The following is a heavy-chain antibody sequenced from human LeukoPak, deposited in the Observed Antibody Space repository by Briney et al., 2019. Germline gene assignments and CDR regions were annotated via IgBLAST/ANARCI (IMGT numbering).Heavy chain of an antibody. V-gene: IGHV1-69*13. Sequence: ASVKVSCKASGGTFSSYAISWVRQAPGQGLEWMGGIIPIFGTANYAQKFQGRVTITADESTSTAYMELSSLRSEDTAVHYCARLSFPIAAAGTLSSYWGQGTLVTVSS. CDR1: GGTFSSYA. CDR3: ARLSFPIAAAGTLSSY. CDR2: IIPIFGTA. J-gene: IGHJ4*02. D-gene: IGHD6-13*01.